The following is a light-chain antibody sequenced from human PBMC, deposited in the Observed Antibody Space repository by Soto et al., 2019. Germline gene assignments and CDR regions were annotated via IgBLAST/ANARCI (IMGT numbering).Light chain of an antibody. Sequence: EIVLTQSPGILSLSPGERASLSCGASQSVSSNLAWYQQKPGQAPRPLISVASNRATGIPARFSGSGSGTDFTLTISSLESEDFAVYYCQQRGTFGQGTRLEIK. CDR3: QQRGT. V-gene: IGKV3-11*01. J-gene: IGKJ5*01. CDR2: VAS. CDR1: QSVSSN.